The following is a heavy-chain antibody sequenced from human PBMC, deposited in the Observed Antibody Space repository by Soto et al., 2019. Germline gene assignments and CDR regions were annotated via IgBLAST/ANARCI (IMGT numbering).Heavy chain of an antibody. CDR2: IAFDGSYK. CDR3: ARGASIVVPGTSFDY. D-gene: IGHD6-19*01. J-gene: IGHJ4*02. CDR1: GFTFSSHS. Sequence: QVQLVESGGGVVQPGRSLRLSCEASGFTFSSHSMHWVRQAPGKGLEWVAVIAFDGSYKYYADSVKGRFTISRDNSKNTLYLKMNSLRPEDTAVYYCARGASIVVPGTSFDYWGQGTLVTVSS. V-gene: IGHV3-30*04.